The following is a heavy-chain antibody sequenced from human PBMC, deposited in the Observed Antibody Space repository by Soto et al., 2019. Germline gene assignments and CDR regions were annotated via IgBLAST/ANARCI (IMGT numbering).Heavy chain of an antibody. CDR3: ARHEGNGNVWPLDY. V-gene: IGHV4-39*01. CDR2: IYYSGTT. J-gene: IGHJ4*02. D-gene: IGHD2-8*01. CDR1: GGSISRSNYY. Sequence: SETLSLTCSVSGGSISRSNYYWGWIRQPTGKGLEWIGSIYYSGTTYYNPSLKDRVTISVDTSKSQFSLRLTSVTAEDTAVYYCARHEGNGNVWPLDYWGQGILVTVSS.